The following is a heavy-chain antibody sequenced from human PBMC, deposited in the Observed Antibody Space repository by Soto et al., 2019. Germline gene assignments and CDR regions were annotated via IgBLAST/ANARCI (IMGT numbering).Heavy chain of an antibody. CDR2: IYYSGST. CDR1: GGSISSYY. Sequence: PSETLSLTCTVSGGSISSYYWSWIRQPPGKGLEWIGYIYYSGSTNYNPSLKSRVTISVDTSKNQFSLKLSSVTAADTAVYYCARDRILEWSYGMDVWGQGTTVTVSS. J-gene: IGHJ6*02. V-gene: IGHV4-59*01. CDR3: ARDRILEWSYGMDV. D-gene: IGHD3-3*01.